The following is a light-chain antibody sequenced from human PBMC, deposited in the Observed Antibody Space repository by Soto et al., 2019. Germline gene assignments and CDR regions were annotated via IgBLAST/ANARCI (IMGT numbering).Light chain of an antibody. CDR3: QQRSNWPPEYT. V-gene: IGKV3-11*01. J-gene: IGKJ2*01. CDR1: QSITTY. Sequence: EIVLTQSPATLSLSPGERATLSCRASQSITTYLAWYQQKPGQAPRLLIYDASNRATGIPARFSGSGSGTDFTLTISSLEPEDFAVYYCQQRSNWPPEYTFGQGTKLEMK. CDR2: DAS.